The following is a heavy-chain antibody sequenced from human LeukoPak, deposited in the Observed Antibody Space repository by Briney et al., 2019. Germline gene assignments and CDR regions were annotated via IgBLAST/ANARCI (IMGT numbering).Heavy chain of an antibody. Sequence: GASVKVSGKASVYTYTSYGISWVRQAPGQGLEWMGWISAYNGNRNYAQKLQGRVTMTTDTSTSTAYMELRSLRSDDTAVYYCARQSYYDSSGYPWDYWGQGTLVTVSS. V-gene: IGHV1-18*01. J-gene: IGHJ4*02. CDR3: ARQSYYDSSGYPWDY. CDR1: VYTYTSYG. CDR2: ISAYNGNR. D-gene: IGHD3-22*01.